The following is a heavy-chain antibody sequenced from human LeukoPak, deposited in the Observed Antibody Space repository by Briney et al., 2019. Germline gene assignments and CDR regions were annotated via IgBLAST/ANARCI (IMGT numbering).Heavy chain of an antibody. CDR3: ARLVSSYDYVRGSHNEYYFDY. CDR2: IYTSGST. CDR1: GFTFSSYE. V-gene: IGHV4-4*09. D-gene: IGHD3-16*01. J-gene: IGHJ4*02. Sequence: PGGSLRLSCAPFGFTFSSYEMNWVRQAPGKGLEWIGYIYTSGSTNYNPSLRSRVTISVDTSENQFSLKLSSVTAADTAVYYCARLVSSYDYVRGSHNEYYFDYWGQGTLVTVSS.